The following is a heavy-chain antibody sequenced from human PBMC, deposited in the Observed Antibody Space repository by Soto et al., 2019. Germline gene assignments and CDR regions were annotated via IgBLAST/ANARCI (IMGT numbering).Heavy chain of an antibody. J-gene: IGHJ3*02. V-gene: IGHV4-31*03. CDR2: IYYSGST. Sequence: SETLSLTCTLSGGSISSGGYYWSWIRQHPGKGLEWIGYIYYSGSTYYNPSLKSRVTISVDTSKNQFSLKLSSVTAADTAVYYCARDGELHVVTAMTDAFDIWGQGTMVTVSS. CDR3: ARDGELHVVTAMTDAFDI. CDR1: GGSISSGGYY. D-gene: IGHD5-18*01.